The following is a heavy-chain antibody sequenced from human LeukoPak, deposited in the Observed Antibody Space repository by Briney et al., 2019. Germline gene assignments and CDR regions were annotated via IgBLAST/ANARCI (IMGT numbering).Heavy chain of an antibody. V-gene: IGHV4-39*01. D-gene: IGHD4/OR15-4a*01. J-gene: IGHJ4*02. CDR2: IYYSGST. Sequence: PSETLSLTCTVSGGSISSRSDYWGWIRQPPGKGLEWIGSIYYSGSTHYNPSLKSRVTISVDTSKNQLSLKLSSVTAADTAVYYCARRPGEYGGNDFDYWGQGTLVTVSS. CDR1: GGSISSRSDY. CDR3: ARRPGEYGGNDFDY.